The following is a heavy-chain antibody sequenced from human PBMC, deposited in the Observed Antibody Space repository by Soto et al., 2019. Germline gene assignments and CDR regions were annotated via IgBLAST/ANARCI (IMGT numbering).Heavy chain of an antibody. CDR3: ARGRLCSGYSSSSAPYCYYGIAG. Sequence: PSETMSLTCAVYGGSCSGYYWSWIRQPPGKGLEWIGEINHSGSTNYNPSLKSRITISVDTSKNQFSLKLSSVTAADTAVYYCARGRLCSGYSSSSAPYCYYGIAGRGQGTTVTGSS. J-gene: IGHJ6*02. D-gene: IGHD6-6*01. V-gene: IGHV4-34*01. CDR1: GGSCSGYY. CDR2: INHSGST.